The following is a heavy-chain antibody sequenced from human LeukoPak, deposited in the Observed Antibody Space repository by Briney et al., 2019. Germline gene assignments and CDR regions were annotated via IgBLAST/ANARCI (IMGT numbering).Heavy chain of an antibody. CDR1: GGSISGYF. J-gene: IGHJ4*02. Sequence: PSETLSLTCAVSGGSISGYFWTWISQPAGKGLEWIGRMYSTGSNNYNPSLKSRVTMSLDTSKNHFSLNLTSVTAADTAVYYCARVPGLWGQGTLVTVSS. V-gene: IGHV4-4*07. CDR2: MYSTGSN. CDR3: ARVPGL.